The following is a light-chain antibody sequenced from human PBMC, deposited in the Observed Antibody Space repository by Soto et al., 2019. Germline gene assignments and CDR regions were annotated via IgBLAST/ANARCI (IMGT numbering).Light chain of an antibody. Sequence: QSALTQPPSASGSPGQSVTISCSGTASDVGGYNYVAWYQQHAGKAPKLIIYEVSKRPSGVPARFSGSKSGHTASLTVSGLQAEDEADYYCQSYDNSLSGPVVFGGGTQLTVL. CDR3: QSYDNSLSGPVV. V-gene: IGLV2-8*01. J-gene: IGLJ2*01. CDR2: EVS. CDR1: ASDVGGYNY.